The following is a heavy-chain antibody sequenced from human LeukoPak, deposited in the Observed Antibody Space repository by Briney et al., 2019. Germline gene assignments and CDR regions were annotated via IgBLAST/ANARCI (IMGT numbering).Heavy chain of an antibody. J-gene: IGHJ5*02. CDR2: TYYGSTWYN. CDR3: ARRLTQYDCFDP. V-gene: IGHV6-1*01. Sequence: SQTLSLTCAISGDSVSSNSITWNWIRQSPSRGLEWLGRTYYGSTWYNDYAVSVRGRITVNPDTSKNQFSLHLNSVTPEDTAVYYCARRLTQYDCFDPWGQGILVTVSS. D-gene: IGHD2-2*01. CDR1: GDSVSSNSIT.